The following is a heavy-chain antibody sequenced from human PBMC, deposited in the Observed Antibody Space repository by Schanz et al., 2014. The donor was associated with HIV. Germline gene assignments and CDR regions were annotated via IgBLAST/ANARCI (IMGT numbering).Heavy chain of an antibody. CDR1: GHTSTNYG. CDR3: ARAYDRSGYYYGY. Sequence: QVQLVQSGAEVKKPGASVKVSCKASGHTSTNYGITWVRQAPGQGLEWMAWISANNGNTKYVQKLQGRVTMTTDTSTSTAYMELRSLRSDDTAVYYCARAYDRSGYYYGYWGQGTLVTVSS. CDR2: ISANNGNT. V-gene: IGHV1-18*01. D-gene: IGHD3-22*01. J-gene: IGHJ4*02.